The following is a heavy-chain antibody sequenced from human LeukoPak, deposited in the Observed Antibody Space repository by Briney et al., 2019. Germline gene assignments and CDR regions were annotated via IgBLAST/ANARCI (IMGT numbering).Heavy chain of an antibody. J-gene: IGHJ1*01. CDR3: ARDEIAVAGNRYFQH. CDR2: IWYDGSNK. CDR1: GFTVSGNY. V-gene: IGHV3-33*08. Sequence: PGGSLRLSCAASGFTVSGNYMSWVRQAPGKGLEWVAVIWYDGSNKYYADSVKGRFTISRDNSKNTLYLQMNSLRAEDTAVYYCARDEIAVAGNRYFQHWGQGTLVTVSS. D-gene: IGHD6-19*01.